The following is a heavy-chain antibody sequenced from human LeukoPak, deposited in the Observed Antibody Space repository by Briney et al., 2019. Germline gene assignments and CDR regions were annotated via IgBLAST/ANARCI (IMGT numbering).Heavy chain of an antibody. Sequence: GGSLRLSCAASGFTFSSYAMSWVRQAPGKGLEWVSAISGSGGSTYYADSVKGRYTISRDNSKNTLYLQMNSLRAEDTAVYYCARTPLERRLRAFDIWGQGTMVTVSS. D-gene: IGHD1-1*01. CDR1: GFTFSSYA. V-gene: IGHV3-23*01. CDR3: ARTPLERRLRAFDI. CDR2: ISGSGGST. J-gene: IGHJ3*02.